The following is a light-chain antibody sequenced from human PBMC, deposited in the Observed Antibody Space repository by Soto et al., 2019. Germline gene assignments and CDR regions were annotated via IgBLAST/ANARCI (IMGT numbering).Light chain of an antibody. Sequence: QSALTQPPSASGSPGQSVTISCTGTSSDVGGYNFVSWYQQHPGKAPKLMIYEVSERPSGVPDRFSGSKSGNTASLTVSGLQAKDEADYYCSSYAGSNIVVFGGGTKVTVL. J-gene: IGLJ2*01. CDR2: EVS. V-gene: IGLV2-8*01. CDR3: SSYAGSNIVV. CDR1: SSDVGGYNF.